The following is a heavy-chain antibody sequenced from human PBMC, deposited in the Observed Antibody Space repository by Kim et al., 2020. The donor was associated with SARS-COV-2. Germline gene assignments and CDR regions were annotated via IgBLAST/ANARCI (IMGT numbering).Heavy chain of an antibody. CDR1: GFTFSSYA. CDR3: AKDFYYGSGEGGPFDP. J-gene: IGHJ5*02. CDR2: ISGSGGST. V-gene: IGHV3-23*01. Sequence: GGSLRLSCAASGFTFSSYAMSWVRQAPGKGLEWVSAISGSGGSTYYADSVKGRFTISRDNSKNTLYLQMNSLRAEDTAVYYCAKDFYYGSGEGGPFDPWGQGTLVTVSS. D-gene: IGHD3-10*01.